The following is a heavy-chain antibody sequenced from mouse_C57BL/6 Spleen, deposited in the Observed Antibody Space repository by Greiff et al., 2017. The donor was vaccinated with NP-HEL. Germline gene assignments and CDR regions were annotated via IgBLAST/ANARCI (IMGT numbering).Heavy chain of an antibody. CDR2: IYPRSGNT. D-gene: IGHD1-1*01. CDR3: AKITTVVAKGFMDY. J-gene: IGHJ4*01. Sequence: HVQLKESGAELARPGASVKLSCKASGYTFTSYGISWVKQRTGQGLEWIGEIYPRSGNTYYNEKFKGKATLTADKSSSTAYMELRSLTSEDSAVYFCAKITTVVAKGFMDYWGQGTSVTVSS. V-gene: IGHV1-81*01. CDR1: GYTFTSYG.